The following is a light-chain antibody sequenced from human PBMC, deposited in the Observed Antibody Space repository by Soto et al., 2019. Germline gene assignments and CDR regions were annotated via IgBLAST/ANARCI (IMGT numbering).Light chain of an antibody. J-gene: IGKJ2*01. CDR1: QTVLYSSNSKNY. Sequence: EIVMTQSPGSLAVSLGERATINCKSSQTVLYSSNSKNYLAWHQQKAGQPPKLLLYWASTRESGVPDRFSGSGSETDFTLTISSLQTEDVAVYYCHQYYDVPYTFGQGTKLEIK. CDR3: HQYYDVPYT. V-gene: IGKV4-1*01. CDR2: WAS.